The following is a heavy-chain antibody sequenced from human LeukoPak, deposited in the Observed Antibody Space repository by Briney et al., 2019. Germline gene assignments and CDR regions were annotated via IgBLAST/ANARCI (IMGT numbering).Heavy chain of an antibody. CDR3: AKYLSRCFDA. J-gene: IGHJ5*02. V-gene: IGHV3-7*03. Sequence: SGGSLRLSCEASGFTFREVWMSWVRRAPGKGLEWLGHINQDGSSTGYVDSVRGRFTFSRDNSKNSLYLQMHSLRSEDIAVYYCAKYLSRCFDAWGQGALVTVSS. D-gene: IGHD2-2*02. CDR2: INQDGSST. CDR1: GFTFREVW.